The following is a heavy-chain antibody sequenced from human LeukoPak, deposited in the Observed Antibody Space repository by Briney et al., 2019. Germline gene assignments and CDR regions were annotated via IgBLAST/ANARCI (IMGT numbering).Heavy chain of an antibody. CDR3: AKGSGSYYDFDY. D-gene: IGHD1-26*01. Sequence: PGRSLRLSCAASGFTFDDYAMHWVRQAPGKGLEWVSGISWNSGSIGYADSVKGRFTISRDNAKNSLYLQMNSLRAEDTALYYCAKGSGSYYDFDYWGQGTLVTVSS. V-gene: IGHV3-9*01. CDR2: ISWNSGSI. J-gene: IGHJ4*02. CDR1: GFTFDDYA.